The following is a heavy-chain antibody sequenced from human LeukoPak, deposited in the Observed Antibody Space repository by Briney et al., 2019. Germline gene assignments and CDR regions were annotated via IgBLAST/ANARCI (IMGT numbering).Heavy chain of an antibody. CDR2: ISSSSSYI. D-gene: IGHD3-3*01. CDR1: GFTFSSYS. Sequence: GGSLRLSCAASGFTFSSYSMNWVRQAPGKGLEWVSSISSSSSYIYYADSVKGRFTISRDNAKNSLYLQMNSLRAEDTAVYYCARVNDFTSYYYYYMDVWGKGTTVTVSS. CDR3: ARVNDFTSYYYYYMDV. J-gene: IGHJ6*03. V-gene: IGHV3-21*01.